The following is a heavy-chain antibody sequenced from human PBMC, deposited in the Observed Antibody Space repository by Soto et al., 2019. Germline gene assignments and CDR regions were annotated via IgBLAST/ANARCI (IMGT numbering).Heavy chain of an antibody. CDR1: GFTFSSYA. D-gene: IGHD2-15*01. Sequence: GGSLRLSCAASGFTFSSYAMSWVRQAPGKGLEWVSAISGSGGSTYYADSVKGRFTISRDNSKNTLYLQMNSLRAEDTAVYYCAKPPFYCSGGSCYSSYFDYWGQGTLVTVSS. V-gene: IGHV3-23*01. CDR2: ISGSGGST. CDR3: AKPPFYCSGGSCYSSYFDY. J-gene: IGHJ4*02.